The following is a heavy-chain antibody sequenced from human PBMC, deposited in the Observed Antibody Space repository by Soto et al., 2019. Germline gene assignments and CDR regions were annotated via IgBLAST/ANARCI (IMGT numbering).Heavy chain of an antibody. J-gene: IGHJ6*02. CDR3: ARVWVGLGIAAAGTRYYYYGMDV. D-gene: IGHD6-13*01. CDR2: TYYRYKWYN. V-gene: IGHV6-1*01. CDR1: GDSVSSNTAA. Sequence: TLSLPCAISGDSVSSNTAAWNWIRQSPSRGLEWLRRTYYRYKWYNDYAVSVKSRITINPDTSKNQFSLQLNSVTPEDTAVYYCARVWVGLGIAAAGTRYYYYGMDVWGQGTTVTVSS.